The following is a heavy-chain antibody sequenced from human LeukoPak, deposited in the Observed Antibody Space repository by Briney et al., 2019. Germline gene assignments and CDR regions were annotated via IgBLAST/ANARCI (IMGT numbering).Heavy chain of an antibody. D-gene: IGHD6-13*01. CDR2: IIPILGIA. CDR3: AREGAAAASTAFDI. CDR1: GGTFSSYA. Sequence: ASVKVSCKASGGTFSSYAISWVRQAPGQGLEWMGRIIPILGIANYAQKFQGRVTITADKSTSTAYMELSRLRSDDTAVYYCAREGAAAASTAFDIWGQGTMVTVSS. V-gene: IGHV1-69*04. J-gene: IGHJ3*02.